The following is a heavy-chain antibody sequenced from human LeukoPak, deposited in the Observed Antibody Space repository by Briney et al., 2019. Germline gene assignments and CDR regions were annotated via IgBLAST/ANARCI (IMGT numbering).Heavy chain of an antibody. CDR2: FDPEDGET. V-gene: IGHV1-24*01. J-gene: IGHJ1*01. CDR3: ATVTMGAEYFQH. Sequence: ASVTVSFKVSGYTLTELSMHWVRQAPGKGLEWMGGFDPEDGETIYAQKFQGRVTMTEDTSTDTAYMELSSLRSEDTAVYYCATVTMGAEYFQHWGQGTLVTVSS. CDR1: GYTLTELS. D-gene: IGHD2-2*01.